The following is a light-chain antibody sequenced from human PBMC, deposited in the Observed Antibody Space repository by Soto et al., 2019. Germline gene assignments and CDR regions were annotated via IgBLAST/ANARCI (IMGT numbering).Light chain of an antibody. CDR1: QSISSW. CDR2: KAS. J-gene: IGKJ1*01. Sequence: DIQMTQSPSTLSASVGDRVTITCRASQSISSWLAWYQQKPGKAPKLLIYKASSLESGVPSRFSGSGSGTEFTLTISSLEPEDFAVYYCHQRTDWPPETFGQGTKVDIK. CDR3: HQRTDWPPET. V-gene: IGKV1-5*03.